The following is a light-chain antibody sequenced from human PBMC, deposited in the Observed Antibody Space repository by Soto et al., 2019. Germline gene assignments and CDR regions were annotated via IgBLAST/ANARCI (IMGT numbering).Light chain of an antibody. Sequence: DIVMTQTPLSLPVTPGEPASISCGSSQSLLDSDDGNTYLDWYLQKPGQSPQLLIYTVSYRASGVPDRFSGSGSGTDFTLKISRVEAEDVGVYYCMQRIEFPLTLGGGTKVDTK. V-gene: IGKV2-40*01. CDR2: TVS. CDR1: QSLLDSDDGNTY. J-gene: IGKJ4*01. CDR3: MQRIEFPLT.